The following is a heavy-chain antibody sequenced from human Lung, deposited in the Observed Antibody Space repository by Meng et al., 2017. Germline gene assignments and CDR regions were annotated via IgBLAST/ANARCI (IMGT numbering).Heavy chain of an antibody. V-gene: IGHV1-2*06. CDR3: ARDEDISAAGKLFGDY. CDR2: IDPKSGDT. CDR1: GHNFPDSC. D-gene: IGHD6-13*01. J-gene: IGHJ4*02. Sequence: QRLQCGAELKNPGASCQVPCKHSGHNFPDSCLHSVRRAPGQGLEWMGRIDPKSGDTHYAQRFQGRVTMTGDTSISTAYMELSGLRSDNTAMYYCARDEDISAAGKLFGDYWGQGTLVTVSS.